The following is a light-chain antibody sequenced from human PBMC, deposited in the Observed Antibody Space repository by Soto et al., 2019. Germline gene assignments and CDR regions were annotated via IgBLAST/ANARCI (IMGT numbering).Light chain of an antibody. V-gene: IGLV2-14*01. J-gene: IGLJ1*01. Sequence: QSALTQPASVSGSPGQSITISCTGTISDVGGYNTVSWYQQHPGKVPKLMIHDVSDRPSWVSDRFSGSKSGNTASLTISGLQAEDEADYYCSSYTTSISYVFGSGTKRTVL. CDR3: SSYTTSISYV. CDR1: ISDVGGYNT. CDR2: DVS.